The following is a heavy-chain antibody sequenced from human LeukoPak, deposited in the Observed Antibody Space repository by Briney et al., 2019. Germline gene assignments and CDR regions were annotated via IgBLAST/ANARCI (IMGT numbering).Heavy chain of an antibody. V-gene: IGHV2-70*18. CDR2: IDWDDDK. J-gene: IGHJ4*02. CDR1: GGSISSYY. Sequence: TLSLTCTVSGGSISSYYWSWIRQPPGKALEWLALIDWDDDKSYSTSLKTRLTISRDTSRNQVVLTMTNMDPVDTATHYCARGSSHGFDYWGQGTLVTVSS. CDR3: ARGSSHGFDY.